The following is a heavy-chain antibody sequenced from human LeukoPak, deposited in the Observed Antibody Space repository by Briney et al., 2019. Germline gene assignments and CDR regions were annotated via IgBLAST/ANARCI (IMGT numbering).Heavy chain of an antibody. D-gene: IGHD3-22*01. Sequence: SETLSLTCAVYGGSFSGYYWSWIRQPPGKGLEWIGEINHSGSTNYNPSLKSRVTISVDTSKNQFSLKLSPVTAADTAVYYCARGLDSSGYYYDYWGQGTLVTVSS. CDR3: ARGLDSSGYYYDY. J-gene: IGHJ4*02. CDR2: INHSGST. CDR1: GGSFSGYY. V-gene: IGHV4-34*01.